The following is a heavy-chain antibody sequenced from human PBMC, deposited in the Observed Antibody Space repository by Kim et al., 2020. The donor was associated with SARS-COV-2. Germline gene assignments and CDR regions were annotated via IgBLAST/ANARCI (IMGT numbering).Heavy chain of an antibody. D-gene: IGHD3-9*01. CDR1: GGSFSGYY. Sequence: SETLSLTCPVYGGSFSGYYWSWIRQPPGKGLEWIGEINHSGSTNYNPSLKSRVTISVDTSKNQFSLKLSSVTAADTAVYYCARRRGPVSYDILTGYYRASDWYFDLWGRGTLVTVSS. CDR2: INHSGST. CDR3: ARRRGPVSYDILTGYYRASDWYFDL. V-gene: IGHV4-34*01. J-gene: IGHJ2*01.